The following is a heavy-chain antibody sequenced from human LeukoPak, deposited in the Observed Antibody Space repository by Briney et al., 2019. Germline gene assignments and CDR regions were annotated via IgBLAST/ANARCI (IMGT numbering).Heavy chain of an antibody. D-gene: IGHD2-2*01. CDR1: GYSFTSYW. CDR3: ARGGYCSSTSCPMLYYFDY. J-gene: IGHJ4*02. Sequence: GESLKISCKGSGYSFTSYWIAWVRQMPGKGLEWMGIIYPGDSDTRYSPSFQGQVTISADKSISTAYLQWSSLKASDTAMYYCARGGYCSSTSCPMLYYFDYWGQGTLVTVSS. V-gene: IGHV5-51*01. CDR2: IYPGDSDT.